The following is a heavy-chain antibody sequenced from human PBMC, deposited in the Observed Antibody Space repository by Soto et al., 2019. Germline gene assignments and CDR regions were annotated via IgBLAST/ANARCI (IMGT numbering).Heavy chain of an antibody. Sequence: QITLKESGPTLVKPTQTLTLTCTFSGLSLSTSGVGVGWIRQPPGKALEWLALIYWDDDKRYSPSLQSRRNITRDTSKNQVVLTMTNMDPVDTATDYCAQRQCYGSGSYYTPWDWGQGTLVTVSS. CDR1: GLSLSTSGVG. D-gene: IGHD3-10*01. J-gene: IGHJ4*02. V-gene: IGHV2-5*02. CDR2: IYWDDDK. CDR3: AQRQCYGSGSYYTPWD.